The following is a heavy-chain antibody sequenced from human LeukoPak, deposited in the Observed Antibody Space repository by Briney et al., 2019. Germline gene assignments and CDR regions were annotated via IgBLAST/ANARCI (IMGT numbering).Heavy chain of an antibody. D-gene: IGHD3-10*01. CDR2: IYPGDSDT. Sequence: GESLKISCKGSGYTFFTYWIGWVRQMPGKGLEWMGIIYPGDSDTRYSPSFQGQVTISADKSTSTAYLQWSSLKASDSAIYYCARYRTYYYDSGSYYNRSYWHFDLWGRGTLVTVSS. CDR3: ARYRTYYYDSGSYYNRSYWHFDL. CDR1: GYTFFTYW. J-gene: IGHJ2*01. V-gene: IGHV5-51*01.